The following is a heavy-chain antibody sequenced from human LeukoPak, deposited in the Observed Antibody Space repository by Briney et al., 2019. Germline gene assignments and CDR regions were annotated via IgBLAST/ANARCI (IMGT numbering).Heavy chain of an antibody. CDR1: GFTFSSYA. J-gene: IGHJ3*02. V-gene: IGHV3-23*01. CDR3: AKPRRVAAPTRPDLDAFDI. Sequence: GGSLRLSCAASGFTFSSYAMSWVRQAPGKGLEWVSAISGSGGSTYYADSVKGRFTISRDNSKNTLYLQMNSLRAEDTAVYYCAKPRRVAAPTRPDLDAFDIWGQGTMVTVSS. D-gene: IGHD6-6*01. CDR2: ISGSGGST.